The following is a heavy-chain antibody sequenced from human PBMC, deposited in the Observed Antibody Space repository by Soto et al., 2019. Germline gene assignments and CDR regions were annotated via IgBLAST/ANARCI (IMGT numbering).Heavy chain of an antibody. V-gene: IGHV3-9*01. CDR3: AKDHGSGYPGVDFDY. J-gene: IGHJ4*02. D-gene: IGHD3-22*01. CDR1: GFTFDVYG. Sequence: GGSLRLSXAASGFTFDVYGMHWVRQAPGKGLEWVSGISWNSGSIGYADSVKGRFTMSRDNAKNSLYLQMNSLRPEDTALYYCAKDHGSGYPGVDFDYWGRGTLVTVSS. CDR2: ISWNSGSI.